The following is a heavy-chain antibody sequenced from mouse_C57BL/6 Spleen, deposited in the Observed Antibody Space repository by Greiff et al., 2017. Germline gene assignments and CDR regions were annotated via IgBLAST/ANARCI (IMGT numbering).Heavy chain of an antibody. V-gene: IGHV5-9-1*02. J-gene: IGHJ2*01. CDR3: TRGGYYGSYYFDY. D-gene: IGHD1-1*01. CDR1: GFTFSSYA. Sequence: EVQRVESGEGLVKPGGSLKLSCAASGFTFSSYAMSWVRQTPEKRLEWVAYISSGGDYIYYADTVKGRFTISRDNARNTLYLQMSSLKSEDTAMYYCTRGGYYGSYYFDYWGQGTTITVSS. CDR2: ISSGGDYI.